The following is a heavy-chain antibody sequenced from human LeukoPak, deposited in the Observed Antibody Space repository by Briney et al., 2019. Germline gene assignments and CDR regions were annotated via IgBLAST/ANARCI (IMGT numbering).Heavy chain of an antibody. D-gene: IGHD3-10*01. J-gene: IGHJ6*03. Sequence: ASVKVSCKASGDTFFSYGVSWVRQAPGQGLEWMGWISAYNGNTNYTQKFQGRVTMTTDTSTITAYMELRSLRSDDTAVYYCARGDTSGGYYYYYYMDVWGKGTTVTVSS. CDR1: GDTFFSYG. V-gene: IGHV1-18*01. CDR2: ISAYNGNT. CDR3: ARGDTSGGYYYYYYMDV.